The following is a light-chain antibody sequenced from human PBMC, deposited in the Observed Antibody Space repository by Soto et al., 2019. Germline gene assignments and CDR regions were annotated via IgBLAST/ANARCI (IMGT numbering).Light chain of an antibody. CDR3: QQYGNSPQT. CDR2: GVS. J-gene: IGKJ1*01. V-gene: IGKV3-20*01. Sequence: EIVLTQSPSTLSVSPGERATLSCRASQSVSRDLAWYQQKPGQAPRLLIYGVSSRATGIPDRFSGSGSGTDFTLTISRLEPEDFAVYYCQQYGNSPQTFGQGTKVHI. CDR1: QSVSRD.